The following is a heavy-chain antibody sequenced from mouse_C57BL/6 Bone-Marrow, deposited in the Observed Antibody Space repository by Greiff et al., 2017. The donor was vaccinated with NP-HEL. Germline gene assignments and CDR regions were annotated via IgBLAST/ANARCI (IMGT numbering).Heavy chain of an antibody. CDR1: GFTFSSYA. V-gene: IGHV5-4*01. CDR3: ARDGWDDFDY. Sequence: EVHLVESGGGLVKPGGSLKLSCAASGFTFSSYAMSWVRQTPEKRLEWVATISDGGSYIYYPDNVKGRFTISRDNAKNNLYLQMSHLKSEDTAMYYCARDGWDDFDYWGQGTTLTVSS. D-gene: IGHD4-1*01. J-gene: IGHJ2*01. CDR2: ISDGGSYI.